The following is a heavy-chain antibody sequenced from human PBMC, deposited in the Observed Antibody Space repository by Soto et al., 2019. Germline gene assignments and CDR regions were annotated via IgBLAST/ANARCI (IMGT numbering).Heavy chain of an antibody. CDR2: INAGTGNT. V-gene: IGHV1-3*01. CDR3: MRGTGDSSGHYYGGDL. Sequence: ASVKVSCKASGYTFTNYAIHWVRQAPGQRLEWMGWINAGTGNTKYSQKFQGRVTLIRDTSASAAYMELSNLTSEDTAVFYCMRGTGDSSGHYYGGDLWGQGTLVTVSS. J-gene: IGHJ5*02. CDR1: GYTFTNYA. D-gene: IGHD3-22*01.